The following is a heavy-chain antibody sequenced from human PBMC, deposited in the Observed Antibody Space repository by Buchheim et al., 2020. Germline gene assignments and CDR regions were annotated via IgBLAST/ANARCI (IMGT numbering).Heavy chain of an antibody. Sequence: QVQLQESGPGLVKPSETLSLTCTVSGGSISSYYWSWTRQPPGKGLEWIGYIYYSGSTNYNTSLKSRVTISVDTSKNQFSLKLSSVTAADTAVYYCARVQISSGYSVPYFDYWGQGTL. V-gene: IGHV4-59*01. CDR1: GGSISSYY. D-gene: IGHD3-22*01. CDR3: ARVQISSGYSVPYFDY. J-gene: IGHJ4*02. CDR2: IYYSGST.